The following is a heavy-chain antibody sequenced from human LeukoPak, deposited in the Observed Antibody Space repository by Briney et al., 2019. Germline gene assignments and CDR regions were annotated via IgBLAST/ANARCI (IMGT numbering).Heavy chain of an antibody. V-gene: IGHV1-69*01. J-gene: IGHJ5*02. D-gene: IGHD1-26*01. CDR3: ARGGRSIVGASMVNWFDP. CDR1: GGTFSSYA. Sequence: SVKVSCKASGGTFSSYAISWVRQAPGQGLEWMGGIIPIFGTANYAQKFQGRVTITADESTSTAYMELSSLRSEDTAVHYCARGGRSIVGASMVNWFDPWGQGTLVTVSS. CDR2: IIPIFGTA.